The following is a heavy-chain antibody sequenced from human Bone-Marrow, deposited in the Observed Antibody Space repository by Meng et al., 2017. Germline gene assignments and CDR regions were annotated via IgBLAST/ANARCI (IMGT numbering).Heavy chain of an antibody. J-gene: IGHJ1*01. D-gene: IGHD6-13*01. CDR2: IIPIFGTA. CDR1: AVNVSSYR. V-gene: IGHV1-69*01. Sequence: LVRSGVVGTKPGSAAKAPCNASAVNVSSYRISWVRLVPEQELEWMGGIIPIFGTANYEQKFQGRVTITADESTSKAYMELKRLRSEDTAADYCARAGIAAASLQDWGQGTLVTVSS. CDR3: ARAGIAAASLQD.